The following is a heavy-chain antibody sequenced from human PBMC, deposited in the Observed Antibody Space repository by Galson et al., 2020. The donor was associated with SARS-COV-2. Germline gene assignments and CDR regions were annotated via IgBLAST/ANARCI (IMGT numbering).Heavy chain of an antibody. V-gene: IGHV6-1*01. CDR2: TYYRSKWST. D-gene: IGHD1-26*01. CDR3: AGRVAGANSLDI. J-gene: IGHJ3*02. Sequence: SQTLSLTCAISGDSVSSNRGAWNWIRQSPSRGLEWLGRTYYRSKWSTDYAVSVKSRITINPDTSKNQFSLQLNSVTPEDTAMYYCAGRVAGANSLDIWGQGTMVIVSS. CDR1: GDSVSSNRGA.